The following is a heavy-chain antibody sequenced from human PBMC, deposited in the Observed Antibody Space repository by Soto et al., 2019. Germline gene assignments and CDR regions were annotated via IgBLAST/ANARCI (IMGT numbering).Heavy chain of an antibody. Sequence: QVLLVESGGGVDQPGRSLRLSCAASGFTFTSYGMHWVRQAPGKGLEWVAVISYDGSNKYFADSVQGRSIISKDNSKDMVYLEMNSLRTEDTAVYYCVNALSSSWPYYGMDVWGQGTTVTVSS. CDR1: GFTFTSYG. CDR2: ISYDGSNK. J-gene: IGHJ6*02. CDR3: VNALSSSWPYYGMDV. V-gene: IGHV3-30*18. D-gene: IGHD6-13*01.